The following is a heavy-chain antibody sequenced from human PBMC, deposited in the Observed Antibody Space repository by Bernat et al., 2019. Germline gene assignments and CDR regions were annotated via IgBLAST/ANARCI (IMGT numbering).Heavy chain of an antibody. J-gene: IGHJ4*02. D-gene: IGHD6-19*01. CDR1: GFTFSSYD. CDR2: ISAGGGST. Sequence: EVQLLESGGGLVQPGGSLRLSCAASGFTFSSYDINWVRQAPGKGLEWVSGISAGGGSTHYAESVKGRFTISRDNSKNTLYLQMNSLRAEDTAIYYCAKDAPRTSGWYYFDYWGQGTLVTVSS. CDR3: AKDAPRTSGWYYFDY. V-gene: IGHV3-23*01.